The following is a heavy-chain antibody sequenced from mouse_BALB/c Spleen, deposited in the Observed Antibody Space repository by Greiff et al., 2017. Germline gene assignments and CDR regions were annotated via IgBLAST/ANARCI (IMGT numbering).Heavy chain of an antibody. J-gene: IGHJ2*01. CDR1: GFTFSSYG. V-gene: IGHV5-6*02. CDR2: ISSGGSYT. CDR3: ARQSVVATGFDY. Sequence: DVMLVESGGDLVKPGGSLKLSCAASGFTFSSYGMSWVRQTPDKRLEWVATISSGGSYTYYPDSVKGRFTISRDNAKNTLYLQMSSLKSEDTAMYYCARQSVVATGFDYWGQGTTLTVSS. D-gene: IGHD1-1*01.